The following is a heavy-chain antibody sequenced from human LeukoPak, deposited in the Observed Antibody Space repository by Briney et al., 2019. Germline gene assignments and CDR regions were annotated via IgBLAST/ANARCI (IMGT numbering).Heavy chain of an antibody. CDR2: IYYSGST. Sequence: SETLSLTCTVSGGSISSYYWSWIRQPPGKGLEWIGYIYYSGSTNYNPSLKSRVTISVDTSKNQFSLKLSSVTAADTAVYYCARDTLLWFGDRGGAFDIWGQGTMVTVSS. D-gene: IGHD3-10*01. J-gene: IGHJ3*02. CDR1: GGSISSYY. CDR3: ARDTLLWFGDRGGAFDI. V-gene: IGHV4-59*01.